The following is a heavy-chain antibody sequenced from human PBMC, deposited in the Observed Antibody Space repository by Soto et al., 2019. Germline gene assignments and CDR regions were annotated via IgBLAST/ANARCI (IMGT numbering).Heavy chain of an antibody. V-gene: IGHV3-23*01. CDR1: GFNFGSYA. Sequence: GGSLRLSCAATGFNFGSYAMGWVRQAPGKGLEWVSGVSGSGSSPYYADSVEGRLTISKDKSKNTLYLDLNNLRSEDTAVYFCVKGKESGYRGAFDSWGQGTMVTVSS. J-gene: IGHJ4*02. D-gene: IGHD5-18*01. CDR3: VKGKESGYRGAFDS. CDR2: VSGSGSSP.